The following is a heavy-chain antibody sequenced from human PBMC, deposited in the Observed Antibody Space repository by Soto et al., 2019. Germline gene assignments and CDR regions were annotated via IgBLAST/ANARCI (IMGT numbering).Heavy chain of an antibody. Sequence: AGSLRLSCSASGFAFSTYGMTWVRQAPGKGLEWGSVISGSGGSSYYAASVKGRFTISRDNSKNTVFLQMNGLRAEDTAVYYCAKVTKRAAAGRYEYYKYGMDVWGQGTTVTVSS. D-gene: IGHD6-13*01. CDR2: ISGSGGSS. CDR1: GFAFSTYG. J-gene: IGHJ6*02. CDR3: AKVTKRAAAGRYEYYKYGMDV. V-gene: IGHV3-23*01.